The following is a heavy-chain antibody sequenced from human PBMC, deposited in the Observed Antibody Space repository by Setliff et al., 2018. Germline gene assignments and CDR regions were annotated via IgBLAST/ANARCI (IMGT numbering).Heavy chain of an antibody. J-gene: IGHJ5*02. CDR3: ARALYPSSFIGHNWFDP. V-gene: IGHV5-51*01. Sequence: GESLKISCKDSASTFSNYWIVWVRQVPGKGLEWMGMIYPDDSDTKYHPSFQGQVTISADKSISTAYLQWSSLKASDIAMYYCARALYPSSFIGHNWFDPWGQGTLVTVSS. CDR2: IYPDDSDT. D-gene: IGHD2-2*01. CDR1: ASTFSNYW.